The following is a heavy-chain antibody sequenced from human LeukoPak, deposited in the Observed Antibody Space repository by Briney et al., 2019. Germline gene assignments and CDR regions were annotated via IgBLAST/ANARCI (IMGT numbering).Heavy chain of an antibody. D-gene: IGHD3-22*01. V-gene: IGHV3-23*01. CDR1: GFTFSTYA. J-gene: IGHJ4*02. Sequence: PGGALRLSCAASGFTFSTYAVSWVRDAPGKGQEWVSCINGRGVSTYYADSVKGRFTIARDNSKNTLSMQINRLRAEDTAVYYCAREPYYDCSGSFDYWGQGTLVTVSS. CDR2: INGRGVST. CDR3: AREPYYDCSGSFDY.